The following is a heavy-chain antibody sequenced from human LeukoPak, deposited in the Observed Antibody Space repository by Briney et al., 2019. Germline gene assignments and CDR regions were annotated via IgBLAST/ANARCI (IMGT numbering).Heavy chain of an antibody. CDR1: GFTFSSYG. V-gene: IGHV3-30*03. Sequence: GGSLRLSCAASGFTFSSYGMHWVRQAPGKGLEWVAVISYDGINKYYADSVKGRFTISRDNSKNTLYLQMNSLRAEDTAVYYCARAVAGTWFDYWGQGTLVTVSS. CDR2: ISYDGINK. CDR3: ARAVAGTWFDY. J-gene: IGHJ4*02. D-gene: IGHD6-19*01.